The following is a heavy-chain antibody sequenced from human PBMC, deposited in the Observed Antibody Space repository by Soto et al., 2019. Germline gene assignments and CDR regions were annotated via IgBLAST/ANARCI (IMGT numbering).Heavy chain of an antibody. CDR1: GLTFSSYA. Sequence: GGSLRLSCAASGLTFSSYAMSWVRQAPGKGLEWVSAISGSGGSTYYADSVKGRFTISRDNSKNTLYLQMNSLRAEDTAVYYCVKDRYSSSWYSSVFDYWGQGTLVTVSS. CDR3: VKDRYSSSWYSSVFDY. V-gene: IGHV3-23*01. J-gene: IGHJ4*02. D-gene: IGHD6-13*01. CDR2: ISGSGGST.